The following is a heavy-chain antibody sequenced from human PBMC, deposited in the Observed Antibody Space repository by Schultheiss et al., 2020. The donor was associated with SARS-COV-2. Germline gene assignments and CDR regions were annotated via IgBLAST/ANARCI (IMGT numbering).Heavy chain of an antibody. CDR1: GGSISSYY. V-gene: IGHV4-59*12. D-gene: IGHD6-13*01. CDR2: IYYSGST. J-gene: IGHJ6*02. CDR3: ASEVTREHSSWYYYGMDV. Sequence: SETLSLTCTVSGGSISSYYWSWIRQPPGKGLEWIGSIYYSGSTYYNPSLKSRVTISVDTSKNQFSLKLSSVTAADTAVYYCASEVTREHSSWYYYGMDVWGQGTTVTVSS.